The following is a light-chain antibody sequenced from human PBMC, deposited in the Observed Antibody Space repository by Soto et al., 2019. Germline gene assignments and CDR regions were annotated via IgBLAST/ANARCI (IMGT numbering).Light chain of an antibody. J-gene: IGLJ1*01. Sequence: QSALTQPPSASGSPGKSVTISCTGTSSDVGGYNYVSWYQQHPGKAPKLIIYEVNKRPSGVPDRFSGSKSGKTASLTVSGLQTEDEADYYCSSYAGTNNFVFGSGTKLTVL. CDR3: SSYAGTNNFV. CDR2: EVN. V-gene: IGLV2-8*01. CDR1: SSDVGGYNY.